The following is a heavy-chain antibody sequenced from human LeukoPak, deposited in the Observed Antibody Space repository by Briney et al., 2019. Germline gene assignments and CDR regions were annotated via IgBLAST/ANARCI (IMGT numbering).Heavy chain of an antibody. V-gene: IGHV1-8*03. CDR2: MNPNSGNT. Sequence: ASVKVSCKASGYTFTSHDINWVLQATGQGLEWMGWMNPNSGNTGYAQKFQGRVTITRNTSISTAYMELSSLRSEDTAVYYCARGGLGYCSSTSCYIIDYWGQGTLVTVSS. CDR1: GYTFTSHD. J-gene: IGHJ4*02. CDR3: ARGGLGYCSSTSCYIIDY. D-gene: IGHD2-2*02.